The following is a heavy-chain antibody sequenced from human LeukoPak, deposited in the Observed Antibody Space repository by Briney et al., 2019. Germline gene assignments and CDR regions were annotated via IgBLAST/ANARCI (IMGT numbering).Heavy chain of an antibody. V-gene: IGHV1-2*02. CDR3: ASCMITFGGVIVTYGMDV. D-gene: IGHD3-16*02. CDR2: FNPNSGGT. CDR1: GYPFTGYY. Sequence: ASVKFSCKASGYPFTGYYMHWVGQAPGQGLGGRGWFNPNSGGTNYAQKFQGRVTMTRDTSISTAYMELSRLRSDDTAVYYCASCMITFGGVIVTYGMDVWGQGTTVTVSS. J-gene: IGHJ6*02.